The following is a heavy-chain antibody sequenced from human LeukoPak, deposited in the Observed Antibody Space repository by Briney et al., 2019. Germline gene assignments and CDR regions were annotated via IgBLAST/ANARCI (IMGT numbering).Heavy chain of an antibody. CDR2: INHSGST. CDR1: GGSFSGCY. Sequence: SETLSLTCAVYGGSFSGCYWSWIRQPPGKGLEWIGEINHSGSTNYNPSLKSRVIISVDTSKNQFSLKLNSVTAADTAVYYCARDRRLISDILTGYYRTEYYYYMDVWGKGTTVTISS. D-gene: IGHD3-9*01. J-gene: IGHJ6*03. CDR3: ARDRRLISDILTGYYRTEYYYYMDV. V-gene: IGHV4-34*01.